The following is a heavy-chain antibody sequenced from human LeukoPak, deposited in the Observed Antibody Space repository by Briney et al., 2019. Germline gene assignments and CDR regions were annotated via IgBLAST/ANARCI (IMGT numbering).Heavy chain of an antibody. CDR3: AKEVTEYSFSDF. CDR1: GFTFSDYA. Sequence: GGSLRLSCAASGFTFSDYAMSWVRQAPGKGLEWASAIDGGRTYYTDSVKGRFTISRDNSKNTLYLQMSSLRAEDTAVYYCAKEVTEYSFSDFWGQGTLVTVST. V-gene: IGHV3-23*01. D-gene: IGHD5-12*01. CDR2: IDGGRT. J-gene: IGHJ4*02.